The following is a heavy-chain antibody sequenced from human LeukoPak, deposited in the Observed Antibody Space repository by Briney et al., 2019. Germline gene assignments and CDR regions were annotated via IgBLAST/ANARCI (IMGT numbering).Heavy chain of an antibody. D-gene: IGHD6-19*01. Sequence: ASVKVSCKASGYTFTSYGISWVRQAPGQGLEWMGWISAYNGNTNYAQKLQGRVTMTTDTSTSTAYTELRSLRSDDTAVYYCARPVAVAGPNYYYYYYMDVWGKGTTVTISS. V-gene: IGHV1-18*01. CDR2: ISAYNGNT. J-gene: IGHJ6*03. CDR1: GYTFTSYG. CDR3: ARPVAVAGPNYYYYYYMDV.